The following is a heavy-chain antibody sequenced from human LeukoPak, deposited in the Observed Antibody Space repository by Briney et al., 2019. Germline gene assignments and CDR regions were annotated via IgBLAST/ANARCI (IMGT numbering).Heavy chain of an antibody. D-gene: IGHD2-2*01. CDR1: GFTFSSYA. Sequence: GGSLRLSCAASGFTFSSYAMSWVRQAPGKGLEWVSSISSSSSYIYYADSVKGRFTISRDNAKNSLYLQMNSLRAEDTAVYYCARDSTHCSSTSCYRYWYFDLWGRGTLVTVSS. V-gene: IGHV3-21*01. CDR2: ISSSSSYI. J-gene: IGHJ2*01. CDR3: ARDSTHCSSTSCYRYWYFDL.